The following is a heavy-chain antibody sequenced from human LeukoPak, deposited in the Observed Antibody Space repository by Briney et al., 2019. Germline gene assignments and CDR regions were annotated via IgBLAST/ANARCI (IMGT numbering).Heavy chain of an antibody. D-gene: IGHD3-10*01. V-gene: IGHV4-34*01. CDR2: IDHSGST. Sequence: SETLSLTCAVYGGSFSGYYWSWIRQPPGKGLEWIGEIDHSGSTNSNPSLKSRVTISVDTSKNQFSLKLSSVTAADTAVYYCARGEGSGSYYPYFDYWGQGTLVTVSS. CDR1: GGSFSGYY. CDR3: ARGEGSGSYYPYFDY. J-gene: IGHJ4*02.